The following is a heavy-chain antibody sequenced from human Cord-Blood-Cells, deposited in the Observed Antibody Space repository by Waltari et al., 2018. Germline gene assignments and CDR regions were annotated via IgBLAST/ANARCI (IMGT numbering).Heavy chain of an antibody. Sequence: QVQLQQWGAGLLKPSETLSLTCAVYGGSFSGYYWSWIRQPPGKGLEWIGEINHSGSPNYNPSLKSRVTISVDTSKNQFSLKLSSVTAADTAVYYCARRRDWIPFDYWGQGTLVTVSS. CDR1: GGSFSGYY. J-gene: IGHJ4*02. V-gene: IGHV4-34*01. CDR3: ARRRDWIPFDY. D-gene: IGHD5-18*01. CDR2: INHSGSP.